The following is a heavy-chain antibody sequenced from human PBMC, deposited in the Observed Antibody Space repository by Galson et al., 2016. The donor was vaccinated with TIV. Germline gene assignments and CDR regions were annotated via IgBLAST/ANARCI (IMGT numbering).Heavy chain of an antibody. CDR1: GGFINGDY. CDR2: IYTSGST. J-gene: IGHJ3*01. CDR3: ARTRLPATTGAFDL. D-gene: IGHD1-1*01. Sequence: SETLSLTCTVSGGFINGDYWSWIRQPAGKGLEWIGRIYTSGSTKYNPSLKGRVSMSVDTSKNQLSLKVNSVTAADTAMYYCARTRLPATTGAFDLWGQGAMVTVSS. V-gene: IGHV4-4*07.